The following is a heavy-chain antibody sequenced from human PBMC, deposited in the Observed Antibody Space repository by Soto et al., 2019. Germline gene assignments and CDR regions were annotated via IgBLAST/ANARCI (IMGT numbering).Heavy chain of an antibody. D-gene: IGHD1-20*01. J-gene: IGHJ4*02. V-gene: IGHV4-39*01. CDR3: ATSQKGYNWNYFDH. CDR1: GASISGSYYY. CDR2: VFYTGFT. Sequence: SETLSLTCAVSGASISGSYYYWAWLRQSPGKGPEWIGSVFYTGFTSYNPSLESRVSVSVDTSKSQFSLKLSAVTAADTAVYYCATSQKGYNWNYFDHWGQGALVTVS.